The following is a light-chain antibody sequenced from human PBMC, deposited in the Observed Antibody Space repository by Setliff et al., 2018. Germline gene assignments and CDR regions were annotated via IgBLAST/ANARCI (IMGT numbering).Light chain of an antibody. CDR3: SSYTRDTTLV. Sequence: ALTQPASVSGPHGQSITISCTGTSSDIGAYNFVFWYQQHPGKAPRLIIHGVSERPSGISDRFPASKSGNTASLIISGLQTEDVADYYCSSYTRDTTLVFGTGTKVTVL. CDR2: GVS. V-gene: IGLV2-14*03. J-gene: IGLJ1*01. CDR1: SSDIGAYNF.